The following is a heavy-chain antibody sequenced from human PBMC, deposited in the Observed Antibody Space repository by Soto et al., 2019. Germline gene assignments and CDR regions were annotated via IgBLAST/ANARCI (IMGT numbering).Heavy chain of an antibody. J-gene: IGHJ5*02. CDR3: ARGLHYYDSSGVTHLFDP. Sequence: SETLSLTCAVSGVSIGSPNWWTWVRQAPGKGLEWIGEMWPSGGTTYNPSLRNRVTISVDTSKNQFSLKLSSVTAADTAVYYCARGLHYYDSSGVTHLFDPWGQGTLVTVSS. D-gene: IGHD3-22*01. V-gene: IGHV4-4*02. CDR1: GVSIGSPNW. CDR2: MWPSGGT.